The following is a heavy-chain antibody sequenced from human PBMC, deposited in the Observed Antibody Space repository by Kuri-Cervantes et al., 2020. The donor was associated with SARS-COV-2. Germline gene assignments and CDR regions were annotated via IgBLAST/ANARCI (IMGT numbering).Heavy chain of an antibody. CDR1: GGAITTYNW. J-gene: IGHJ3*02. V-gene: IGHV4-4*02. CDR3: ARESTYTFDI. CDR2: IFHDGST. D-gene: IGHD2-2*02. Sequence: SETLSLTCVVSGGAITTYNWWTGVRPPPGKGLQWTGEIFHDGSTKFNPSLSLRGRVTMSLDKSKNQFSLNLTSVTAADTAVYYGARESTYTFDIWGQGTLVTVSS.